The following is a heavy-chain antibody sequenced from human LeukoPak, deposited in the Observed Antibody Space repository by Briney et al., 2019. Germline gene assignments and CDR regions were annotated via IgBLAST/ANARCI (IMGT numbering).Heavy chain of an antibody. V-gene: IGHV4-39*07. CDR1: GGSISSSSYY. CDR3: ARQKEVGILWSPGGYMDV. J-gene: IGHJ6*03. D-gene: IGHD2-21*01. CDR2: IYYSGST. Sequence: SETLSLTCTVSGGSISSSSYYWGWIRQPPGKGLEWIGSIYYSGSTYYNPSLKSRVTISVDTSKNQFSLKLSSVTAADTAVYYCARQKEVGILWSPGGYMDVWGKGTTVTISS.